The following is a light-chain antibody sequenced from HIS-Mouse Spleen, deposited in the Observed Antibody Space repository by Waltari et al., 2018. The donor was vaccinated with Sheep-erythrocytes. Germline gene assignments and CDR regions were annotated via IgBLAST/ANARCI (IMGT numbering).Light chain of an antibody. V-gene: IGLV3-10*01. J-gene: IGLJ3*02. CDR1: ALPKKY. Sequence: SYELTQPPSVSVSPGQTARITCSGDALPKKYAYWYQQKSGQAPVLVIYEDSKRPSGSTERVSGSTSGTMATLTISGAQVEDEADYYCYSTDSSGNHWVFGGGTKLTVL. CDR3: YSTDSSGNHWV. CDR2: EDS.